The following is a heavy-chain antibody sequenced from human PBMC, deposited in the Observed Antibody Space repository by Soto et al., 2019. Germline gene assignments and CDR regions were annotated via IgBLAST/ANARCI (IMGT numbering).Heavy chain of an antibody. CDR1: GYSFTSHW. CDR2: IYPSDSDI. J-gene: IGHJ6*02. Sequence: GESLKISCKTSGYSFTSHWIAWVRQMPGKGLEWMGIIYPSDSDIRYRPSFQGQVTISVDKSISTAYLQWSSLKASDTATYYCARQDYSNYRGGMDVWGQGATVTVSS. D-gene: IGHD2-2*01. CDR3: ARQDYSNYRGGMDV. V-gene: IGHV5-51*01.